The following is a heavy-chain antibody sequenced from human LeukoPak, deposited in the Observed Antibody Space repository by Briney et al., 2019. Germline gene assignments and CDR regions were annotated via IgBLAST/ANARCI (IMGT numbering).Heavy chain of an antibody. CDR2: INPNSGGT. CDR3: ARDVRGTAYSSSWYYFDY. CDR1: GYTFTGYY. J-gene: IGHJ4*02. V-gene: IGHV1-2*02. D-gene: IGHD6-13*01. Sequence: GASVKVSCKASGYTFTGYYMHWVRQAPGQGLEWMGWINPNSGGTNYAQKFQGRVTMTRDMSTSTVYMELSSLRSEDTAVYYCARDVRGTAYSSSWYYFDYWGQGTLVTVSS.